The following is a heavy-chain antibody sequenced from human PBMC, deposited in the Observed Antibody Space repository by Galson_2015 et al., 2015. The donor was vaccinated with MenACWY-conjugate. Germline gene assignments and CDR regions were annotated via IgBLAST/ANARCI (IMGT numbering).Heavy chain of an antibody. V-gene: IGHV1-69*04. Sequence: SVKVSCKASGGTFSSFSISWVRQAPGQGLEWMGRVIPIAGMTNYAKNFQGRVTITADTSARTVYMELRSLRSDDTAVYYCARDLINYPLYFEFWGQGTRVAVSS. D-gene: IGHD3-10*01. CDR3: ARDLINYPLYFEF. CDR2: VIPIAGMT. J-gene: IGHJ4*02. CDR1: GGTFSSFS.